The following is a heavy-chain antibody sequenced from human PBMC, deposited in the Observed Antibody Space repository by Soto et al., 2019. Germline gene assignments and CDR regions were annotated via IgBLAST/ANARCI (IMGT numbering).Heavy chain of an antibody. J-gene: IGHJ5*02. CDR1: GGSISSGGYY. CDR3: ARGDDCSSTSCFLFDP. V-gene: IGHV4-31*03. D-gene: IGHD2-2*01. CDR2: IYYSGST. Sequence: SETLSLTCTVSGGSISSGGYYWSWIRQHPGKGLEWIGYIYYSGSTYYNPSLKSRVTISVDTSKNQFSLKLSSVTAADTAVYYCARGDDCSSTSCFLFDPWGQGTLVTVSS.